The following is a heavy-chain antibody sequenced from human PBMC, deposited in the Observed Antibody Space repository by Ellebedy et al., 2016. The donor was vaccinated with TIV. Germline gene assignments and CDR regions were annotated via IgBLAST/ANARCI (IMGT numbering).Heavy chain of an antibody. CDR2: IVVGSANT. D-gene: IGHD5-18*01. V-gene: IGHV1-58*02. J-gene: IGHJ6*02. CDR1: GFTFTSSA. Sequence: SVKVSXXASGFTFTSSAMQWVRQARGQRPEWLGWIVVGSANTNYAQKFQERVTITRDMSTSTAYMELSGLRSEDTAVYYCAATVDTVQGRKREYVDVWGQGTTVTVSS. CDR3: AATVDTVQGRKREYVDV.